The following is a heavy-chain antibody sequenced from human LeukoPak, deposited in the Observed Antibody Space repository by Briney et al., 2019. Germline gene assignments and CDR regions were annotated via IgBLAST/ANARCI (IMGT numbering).Heavy chain of an antibody. CDR1: GFTFSSYA. CDR3: AGQRSADYVWGSYPNHNWFDP. D-gene: IGHD3-16*02. J-gene: IGHJ5*02. V-gene: IGHV3-48*03. CDR2: ISSSGSTI. Sequence: GGSLTLSCAASGFTFSSYAMSWVRQAPGKGLEWVSAISSSGSTIYYADSVKGRFTISRDNAKNSLYLQMNSLRAEDTAVYYCAGQRSADYVWGSYPNHNWFDPWGEGTLVTVSS.